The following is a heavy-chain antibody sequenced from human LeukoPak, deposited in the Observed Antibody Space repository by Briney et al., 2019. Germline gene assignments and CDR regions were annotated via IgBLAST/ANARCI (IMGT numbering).Heavy chain of an antibody. Sequence: ASVKVSCKTSGYSFTTCAINWVRQAPGQGLEWMGWINTNTGNPTYAQGFTGRFVFSLDTSVSTAYLQISSLKAEDTAVYYCTRQGPGYCGSTSCYGVDYWGQGTLSPSPQ. V-gene: IGHV7-4-1*02. D-gene: IGHD2-2*01. J-gene: IGHJ4*02. CDR1: GYSFTTCA. CDR2: INTNTGNP. CDR3: TRQGPGYCGSTSCYGVDY.